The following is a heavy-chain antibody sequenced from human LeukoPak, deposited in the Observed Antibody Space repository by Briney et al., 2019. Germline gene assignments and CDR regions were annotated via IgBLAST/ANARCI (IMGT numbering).Heavy chain of an antibody. CDR2: ISYDGSNK. CDR3: ARDQLLGVEMATTTFDY. Sequence: PGGSLRLSCAASGFTFSSYAMHWVRQAPGKGLEWVAVISYDGSNKYYADSVKGRFTISRDNSKNTLYLQMNSLRAEDTAVYYCARDQLLGVEMATTTFDYWGQGTLVTVSS. D-gene: IGHD5-24*01. CDR1: GFTFSSYA. J-gene: IGHJ4*02. V-gene: IGHV3-30*04.